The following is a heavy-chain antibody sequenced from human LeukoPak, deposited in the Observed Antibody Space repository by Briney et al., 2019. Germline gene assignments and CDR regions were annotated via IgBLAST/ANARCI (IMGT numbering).Heavy chain of an antibody. V-gene: IGHV3-48*03. CDR2: ISISGTTI. D-gene: IGHD3-10*01. J-gene: IGHJ4*02. Sequence: GGSLRLSCAASGFTFSDYEMNWVRQAPGKGLEWPSHISISGTTIHYADSVKGRFTISRDNAKNSVYLQMTSLRAEDTALYYCAKDLLSHYGSGSFDYWGQGTLVTVSS. CDR3: AKDLLSHYGSGSFDY. CDR1: GFTFSDYE.